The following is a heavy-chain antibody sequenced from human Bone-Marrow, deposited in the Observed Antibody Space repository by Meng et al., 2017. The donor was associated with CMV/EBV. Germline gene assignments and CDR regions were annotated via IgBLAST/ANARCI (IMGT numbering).Heavy chain of an antibody. Sequence: SVKVSCKASGGTFSSYAISWVRQAPGQGLEWMGGIIPIFGTANYAQKFQGRVTITTDESTSTAYMELSSLRSEDTAVYYCAREWIVEGPSVDNNYNGMDVWGQGTTVTVSS. CDR3: AREWIVEGPSVDNNYNGMDV. CDR2: IIPIFGTA. V-gene: IGHV1-69*05. D-gene: IGHD3-22*01. J-gene: IGHJ6*02. CDR1: GGTFSSYA.